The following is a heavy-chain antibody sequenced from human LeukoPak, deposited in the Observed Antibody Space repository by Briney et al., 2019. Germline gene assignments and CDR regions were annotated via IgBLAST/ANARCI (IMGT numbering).Heavy chain of an antibody. CDR2: IIPIFGTA. Sequence: SVKVSCKASGGTFSSYAISWVRQAPGQGLEWMGGIIPIFGTANYAQKFQGRVTITTDESTSTAYMELSSLRSEDTAVYYCASAPREYYDFWSGSYYYYYYMDVWGKGTTVTVSS. V-gene: IGHV1-69*05. CDR1: GGTFSSYA. J-gene: IGHJ6*03. CDR3: ASAPREYYDFWSGSYYYYYYMDV. D-gene: IGHD3-3*01.